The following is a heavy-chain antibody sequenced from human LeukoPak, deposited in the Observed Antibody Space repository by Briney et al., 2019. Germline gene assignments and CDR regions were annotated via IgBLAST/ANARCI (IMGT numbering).Heavy chain of an antibody. CDR1: GFTFSSYA. CDR2: ISGSGGST. D-gene: IGHD3-22*01. V-gene: IGHV3-23*01. Sequence: GGSLRLSCAASGFTFSSYAMSWVRQAPGKGLEWVSAISGSGGSTYYADSVKGRFTISRDNSKSTLYLQMNSLRAEDTAVYYCARADTSAYYYGDDAFDIWGQGTMVTVSS. J-gene: IGHJ3*02. CDR3: ARADTSAYYYGDDAFDI.